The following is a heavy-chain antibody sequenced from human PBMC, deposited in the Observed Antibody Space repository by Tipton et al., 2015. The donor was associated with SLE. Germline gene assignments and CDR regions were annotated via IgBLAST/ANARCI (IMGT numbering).Heavy chain of an antibody. Sequence: QVQLVQSGAEVKKPGASVTVSCQASGYTFTDFGVTWVRQAPGQGLEWVGWISAYDGKTNYAQMVEGRVTLTWTTSISTAYMEMTSLTSEDTAIYFCTRGGDFDYWGQGTRVTVSS. CDR3: TRGGDFDY. D-gene: IGHD3-3*01. CDR2: ISAYDGKT. V-gene: IGHV1-18*01. CDR1: GYTFTDFG. J-gene: IGHJ4*02.